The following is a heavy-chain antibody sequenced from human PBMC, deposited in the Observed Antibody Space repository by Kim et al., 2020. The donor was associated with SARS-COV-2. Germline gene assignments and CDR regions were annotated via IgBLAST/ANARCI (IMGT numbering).Heavy chain of an antibody. CDR1: GGSFSGYY. CDR2: INHSGST. J-gene: IGHJ5*02. CDR3: ARGNIVVIGHNWFDP. V-gene: IGHV4-34*01. D-gene: IGHD2-2*01. Sequence: SETLSLTCAVYGGSFSGYYWSWIRQPPGKGLEWIGEINHSGSTNYNPSLKSRVTISVDTSKNQFSLKLSSVTAADTAVYYCARGNIVVIGHNWFDPWGQGTLVTVSS.